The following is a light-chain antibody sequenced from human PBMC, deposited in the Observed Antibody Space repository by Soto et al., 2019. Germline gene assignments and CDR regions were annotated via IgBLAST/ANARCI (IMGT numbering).Light chain of an antibody. CDR1: QGVTKW. CDR3: QQANTYPLT. J-gene: IGKJ4*01. V-gene: IGKV1-12*01. CDR2: TAS. Sequence: DIQLTQSPSSLSASIGDRVTMSCRASQGVTKWLAWYQQKPGKVPKLLIYTASSLQSGVPSRFSASGFGTDFTLTISSLQPEDFATYYCQQANTYPLTFGGGTKVDI.